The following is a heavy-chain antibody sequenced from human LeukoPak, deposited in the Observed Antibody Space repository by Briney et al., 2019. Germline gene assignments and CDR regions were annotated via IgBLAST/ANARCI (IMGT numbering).Heavy chain of an antibody. CDR2: ISYDGSNK. J-gene: IGHJ4*02. V-gene: IGHV3-30*18. Sequence: GGSLRLSCAASGFTFSSYGMHWVRQAPGKGLEWVAVISYDGSNKYYADSVKGRFTISRDNSKNTLYLQMNSLRAEDTAVYYCANGIQLWSFDYWGQGTLVTISS. CDR1: GFTFSSYG. CDR3: ANGIQLWSFDY. D-gene: IGHD5-18*01.